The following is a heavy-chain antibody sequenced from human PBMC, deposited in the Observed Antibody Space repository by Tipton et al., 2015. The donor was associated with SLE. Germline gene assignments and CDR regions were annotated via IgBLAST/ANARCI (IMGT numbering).Heavy chain of an antibody. J-gene: IGHJ4*02. D-gene: IGHD6-13*01. V-gene: IGHV3-53*01. Sequence: GSLRLSCAASGFTVSSNYMSWVRQAPGKGLEWVSVIYSGGSTYYADSVKGRFTISRDNSKNTLYLQMNSLRAEDAAIYYCAGAVPTAAGLRDYWGQGTLVTVSS. CDR3: AGAVPTAAGLRDY. CDR1: GFTVSSNY. CDR2: IYSGGST.